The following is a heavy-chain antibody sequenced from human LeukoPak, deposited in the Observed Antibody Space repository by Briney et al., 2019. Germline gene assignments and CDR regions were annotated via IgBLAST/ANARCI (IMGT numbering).Heavy chain of an antibody. V-gene: IGHV3-74*01. CDR1: GFTFSSYW. CDR2: INSDGSST. CDR3: ARARAPYNWNPDLDAFDI. D-gene: IGHD1-20*01. J-gene: IGHJ3*02. Sequence: GGSLRLSCAASGFTFSSYWMHWVRQAPGKGLVWVSRINSDGSSTGYADSVKGRFTISRDNAKNTLYLQMNSLRAEDTAVYYCARARAPYNWNPDLDAFDIWGQGTMVTVSS.